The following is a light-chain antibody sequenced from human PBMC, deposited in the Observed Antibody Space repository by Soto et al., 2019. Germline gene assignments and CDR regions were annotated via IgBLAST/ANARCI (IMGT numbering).Light chain of an antibody. CDR2: KAS. CDR3: QHYNNYSEA. Sequence: DIQMTQSPSAMCASVGDRVTITCRASQPISGWLAWYQQKPGKAPTLLIYKASTLNSGIPSRFTANESVTEFTLTISTLHPADFATYYCQHYNNYSEAVGQGTKV. CDR1: QPISGW. J-gene: IGKJ1*01. V-gene: IGKV1-5*03.